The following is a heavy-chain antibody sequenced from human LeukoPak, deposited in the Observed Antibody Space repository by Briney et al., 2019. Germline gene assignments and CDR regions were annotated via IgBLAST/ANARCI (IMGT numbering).Heavy chain of an antibody. V-gene: IGHV1-24*01. CDR1: GYTLTELS. CDR3: ATGQLELLGLGY. CDR2: FDPEDGET. D-gene: IGHD1-7*01. Sequence: ASVKVSCRVSGYTLTELSMHWVRQAPGKGLEWMGGFDPEDGETSYAQKVQGRVTMTEDTSTATAYMELSSLRSEDTAVYYCATGQLELLGLGYWGQGTLVTVSS. J-gene: IGHJ4*02.